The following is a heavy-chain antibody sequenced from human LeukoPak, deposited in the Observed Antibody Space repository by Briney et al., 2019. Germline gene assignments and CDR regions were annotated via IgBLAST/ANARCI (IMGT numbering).Heavy chain of an antibody. J-gene: IGHJ6*03. CDR2: ISGYNGNT. V-gene: IGHV1-18*01. Sequence: ASVKVSCKASGYTFTSYGISWVRQAPGQGLEWMGWISGYNGNTNYAQKLQGRVTMTTDTSTSTAYMELRSLRSDDTAVYYCARGRITIFGVAAPGYYYMDVWGKGTTVTVSS. CDR1: GYTFTSYG. CDR3: ARGRITIFGVAAPGYYYMDV. D-gene: IGHD3-3*01.